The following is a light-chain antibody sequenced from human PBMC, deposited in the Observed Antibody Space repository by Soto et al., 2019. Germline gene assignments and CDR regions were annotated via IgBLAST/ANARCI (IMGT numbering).Light chain of an antibody. Sequence: QLTQSPSSLSASVGDRVTIVCRASQNIVIYLNWYQQKPGKAPKLLISAASNLQGGVPSRFSGSGSGTEFTLTITSLQREDFASYYCQQSYTTPTFGQGTKVDIK. CDR2: AAS. J-gene: IGKJ1*01. V-gene: IGKV1-39*01. CDR1: QNIVIY. CDR3: QQSYTTPT.